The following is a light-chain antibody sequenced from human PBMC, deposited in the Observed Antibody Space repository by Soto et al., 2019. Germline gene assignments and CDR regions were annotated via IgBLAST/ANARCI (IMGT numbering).Light chain of an antibody. CDR1: QSVSSSY. CDR2: AAS. Sequence: EIVLTQSPGTLSLSPGERATLSCRASQSVSSSYLAWYQQKPGQAPRLLIYAASIRATGIPDRFSGSGSGPDFTLTISSLEPEDFAVYYCQQYDNSLYTFGQGTKLEIK. V-gene: IGKV3-20*01. J-gene: IGKJ2*01. CDR3: QQYDNSLYT.